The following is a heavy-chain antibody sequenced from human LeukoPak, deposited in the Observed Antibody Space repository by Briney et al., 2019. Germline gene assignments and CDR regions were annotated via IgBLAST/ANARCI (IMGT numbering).Heavy chain of an antibody. CDR1: GYTFTRYG. CDR3: ARSPHDYSNYGYFDY. D-gene: IGHD4-11*01. V-gene: IGHV1-18*01. CDR2: ISAYNGNT. J-gene: IGHJ4*02. Sequence: GASVKVSCKASGYTFTRYGISWVRQAPGQGLEWMGWISAYNGNTNYAQKLQGRVTMTTDTSTSTAYMELRSLRSDDTAVYYCARSPHDYSNYGYFDYWGQGTLVTVSS.